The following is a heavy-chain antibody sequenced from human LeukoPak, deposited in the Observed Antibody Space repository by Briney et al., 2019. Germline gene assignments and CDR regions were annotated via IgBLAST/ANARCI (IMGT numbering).Heavy chain of an antibody. CDR1: GYTFSTYD. CDR3: ARGKGAYYYDSSGYYETDDLDY. CDR2: KNPNSGNT. V-gene: IGHV1-8*03. Sequence: ASVKVSCKAFGYTFSTYDINWVRQATGQGREWIGWKNPNSGNTGYAQKFQGRVTITTQTSISTAYMELSSLRSEDTAVYYCARGKGAYYYDSSGYYETDDLDYWGQGTLVTVSS. D-gene: IGHD3-22*01. J-gene: IGHJ4*02.